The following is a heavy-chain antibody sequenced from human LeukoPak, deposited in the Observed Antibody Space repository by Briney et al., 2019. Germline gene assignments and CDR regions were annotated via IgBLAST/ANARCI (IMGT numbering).Heavy chain of an antibody. CDR2: IYHSGST. V-gene: IGHV4-4*02. CDR3: ASGIVGAPPFDY. Sequence: SGTLSLTCAVSGDSISSSNWWSWVRQPPGKGLEWIGEIYHSGSTNYNPSLKSRVTISVDTSKNQFSLKLSSVTAADTAVYYCASGIVGAPPFDYWGQGTLVTVSS. CDR1: GDSISSSNW. D-gene: IGHD1-26*01. J-gene: IGHJ4*02.